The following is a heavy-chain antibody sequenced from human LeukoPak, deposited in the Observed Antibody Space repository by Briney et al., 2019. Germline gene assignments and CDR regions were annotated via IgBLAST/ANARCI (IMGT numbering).Heavy chain of an antibody. Sequence: ASVKVTCKESGYTFTSYYMHWVRQAPGQGLEWMGIINPSGGSTSYAQKFQGRVTMTRDTSTSTVYMELSSLRSEDTAVYYCARGDYGGNSGLGFDYWGQGTLVTVSS. CDR1: GYTFTSYY. CDR3: ARGDYGGNSGLGFDY. D-gene: IGHD4-23*01. V-gene: IGHV1-46*01. J-gene: IGHJ4*02. CDR2: INPSGGST.